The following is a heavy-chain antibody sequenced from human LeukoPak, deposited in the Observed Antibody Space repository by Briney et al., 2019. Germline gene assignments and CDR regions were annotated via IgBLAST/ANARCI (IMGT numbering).Heavy chain of an antibody. Sequence: GGSLRLSCAASGFTFSSYSMNWVRQAPGKGLEWVSSISSSSSYIYYADSVKGRFTISRDNAKNSLYLQMNSLRAEDTAVYYCAREPGKQQMYYYYYMDVWGKGTTVTVSS. J-gene: IGHJ6*03. D-gene: IGHD6-13*01. CDR2: ISSSSSYI. CDR1: GFTFSSYS. CDR3: AREPGKQQMYYYYYMDV. V-gene: IGHV3-21*01.